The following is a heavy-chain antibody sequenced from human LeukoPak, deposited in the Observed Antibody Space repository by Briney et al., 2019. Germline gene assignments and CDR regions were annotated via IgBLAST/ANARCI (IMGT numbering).Heavy chain of an antibody. CDR1: GFTFSRHW. Sequence: PGGSLRLSCAASGFTFSRHWMTWVRQAPGKGLEWVAFIGYDGDNKFYVDSVKGRFAISRDNSKSTLYLQMNSVRVEDTAVYYCARSYTGYDLWGQGTLVTVSS. CDR3: ARSYTGYDL. CDR2: IGYDGDNK. J-gene: IGHJ4*02. D-gene: IGHD5-12*01. V-gene: IGHV3-30*03.